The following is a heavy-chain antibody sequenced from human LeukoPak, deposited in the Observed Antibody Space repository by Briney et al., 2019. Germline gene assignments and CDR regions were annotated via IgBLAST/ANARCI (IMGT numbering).Heavy chain of an antibody. Sequence: GGSLRLSCAASGFTFSSFWMSWVRQAPGKGLEWVANIKPDGSENICVDSVKGRFTISRDNAKKTLYLQMNSLTDADTAVYYCARDNVAVPGGDYWGQGTLVIVSS. CDR3: ARDNVAVPGGDY. V-gene: IGHV3-7*04. D-gene: IGHD6-19*01. J-gene: IGHJ4*02. CDR2: IKPDGSEN. CDR1: GFTFSSFW.